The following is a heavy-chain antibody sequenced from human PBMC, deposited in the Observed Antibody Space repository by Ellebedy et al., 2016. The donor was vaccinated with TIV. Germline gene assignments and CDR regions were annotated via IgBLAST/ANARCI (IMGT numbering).Heavy chain of an antibody. Sequence: GESLKISCAASGFTFSAFALSWVRQAPGKGLEWVSSISSTSTYIYYADSVKGRFTISRDNAKNSLYLQMNSLRAEDTAVYYCARESGGYDFWSGYYALDYYGMDVWGQGTTVTVSS. CDR3: ARESGGYDFWSGYYALDYYGMDV. D-gene: IGHD3-3*01. CDR2: ISSTSTYI. CDR1: GFTFSAFA. J-gene: IGHJ6*02. V-gene: IGHV3-21*01.